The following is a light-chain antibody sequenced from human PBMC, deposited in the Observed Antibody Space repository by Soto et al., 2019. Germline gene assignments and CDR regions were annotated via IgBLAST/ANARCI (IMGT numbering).Light chain of an antibody. CDR1: QGISNT. CDR3: QQFTNFPLT. J-gene: IGKJ4*01. Sequence: AIQLTQSPSSLSASVGDRVTITCRASQGISNTLAWYQQKPGRPPTLLISDASSLENGVPSRFSGSGSGTDFTLTISSLQPEDFATYYCQQFTNFPLTLGGGTKVEI. V-gene: IGKV1D-13*01. CDR2: DAS.